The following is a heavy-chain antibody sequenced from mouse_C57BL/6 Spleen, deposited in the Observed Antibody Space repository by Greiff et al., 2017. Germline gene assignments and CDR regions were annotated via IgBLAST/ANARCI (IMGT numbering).Heavy chain of an antibody. D-gene: IGHD1-1*01. Sequence: EVKVVESGGGLVQPGGSLSLSCAASGFTFTDYYMSWVRQPPGKALEWLGFIRNKANGYTTEYSASVNGRFTISRDNSQSILYLQMNALRAEDSATYYCARYYYGSSYAMDYWGQGTSVTVSS. V-gene: IGHV7-3*01. J-gene: IGHJ4*01. CDR3: ARYYYGSSYAMDY. CDR2: IRNKANGYTT. CDR1: GFTFTDYY.